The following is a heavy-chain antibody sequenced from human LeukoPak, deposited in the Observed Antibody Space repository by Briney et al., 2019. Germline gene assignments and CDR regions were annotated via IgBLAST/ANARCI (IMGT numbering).Heavy chain of an antibody. J-gene: IGHJ5*02. V-gene: IGHV1-18*01. D-gene: IGHD4-23*01. CDR2: ISAYNGNT. CDR1: GGTFSSYA. Sequence: ASVKVSCKASGGTFSSYAISWVRQAPGQGLEWMGWISAYNGNTNYAQKLQGRVTMTTDTPTSTAYMELRSLRSDDTAVYYCARWFYGGPYNWFDPWGQGTLVTVSS. CDR3: ARWFYGGPYNWFDP.